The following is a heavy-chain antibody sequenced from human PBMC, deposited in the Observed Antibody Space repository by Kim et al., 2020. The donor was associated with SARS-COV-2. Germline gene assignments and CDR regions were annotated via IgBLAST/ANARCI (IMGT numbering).Heavy chain of an antibody. CDR1: GYAFSGFY. D-gene: IGHD1-26*01. V-gene: IGHV1-2*02. J-gene: IGHJ5*01. CDR3: ARDRSGTYYKWFDS. CDR2: NNPTTGGT. Sequence: ASVKVSCKASGYAFSGFYIHWVRLAPGQGLEWMGWNNPTTGGTNFAQRFQGRVAMTSDNYITTVLLELRNVRPDDTAVYYCARDRSGTYYKWFDSWGQGT.